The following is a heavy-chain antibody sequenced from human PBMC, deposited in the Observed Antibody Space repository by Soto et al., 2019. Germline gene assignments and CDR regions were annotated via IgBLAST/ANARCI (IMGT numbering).Heavy chain of an antibody. CDR1: GLSLSTSGVG. D-gene: IGHD4-17*01. CDR2: IYWDDDK. Sequence: QITLKWSDLPLVKPTQTLTLTSTFSGLSLSTSGVGVGWIRQPPGKALEGLALIYWDDDKRYSPSLKSTPTITKDTAKNQVVLTMTTMDPVDTATYCCEHYGDWYFDLWGRGTLVTVSS. CDR3: EHYGDWYFDL. J-gene: IGHJ2*01. V-gene: IGHV2-5*02.